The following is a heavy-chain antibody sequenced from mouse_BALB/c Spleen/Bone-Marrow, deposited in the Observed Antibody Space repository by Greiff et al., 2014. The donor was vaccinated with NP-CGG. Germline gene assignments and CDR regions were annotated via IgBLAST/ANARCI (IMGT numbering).Heavy chain of an antibody. Sequence: EVKLVESGAELVKPGASVKLSCTASGFNIKDTYMHWVKQRPEQGLEWIGRIDPANGNTKYDPKFQGKATITADTSSNTVYLQLSSLTSEDTAVYYCARVKLWSYAMDYWGQGTSVTVSS. CDR3: ARVKLWSYAMDY. CDR2: IDPANGNT. V-gene: IGHV14-3*02. J-gene: IGHJ4*01. CDR1: GFNIKDTY. D-gene: IGHD1-1*02.